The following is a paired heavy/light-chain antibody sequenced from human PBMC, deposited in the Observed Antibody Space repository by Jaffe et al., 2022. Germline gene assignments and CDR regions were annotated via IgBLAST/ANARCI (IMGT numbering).Light chain of an antibody. Sequence: DIVVTQSPLSLPVTPGEPASIACRASQSLLHSNGYNFLDWYLQKPGQSPQLLMYLGSHRASGVPDRFSGSGSGTNFTLKISRVEAEDVGVYYCMQSLQTPPWTFGQGTTVDIK. CDR2: LGS. J-gene: IGKJ1*01. CDR1: QSLLHSNGYNF. V-gene: IGKV2-28*01. CDR3: MQSLQTPPWT.
Heavy chain of an antibody. CDR2: IVVGSGDT. V-gene: IGHV1-58*01. Sequence: QVQLVQSGPEVMKPGTSVKVSCQTSGFTFAYSAVHWVRQARGQRLEWIGWIVVGSGDTHYSQNFQDRVTITRDMSTSTAYMVLNSLRSNDTGVYYCATLGGKSAFYHYMDAWGKGTTVIVSS. J-gene: IGHJ6*03. D-gene: IGHD3-16*01. CDR1: GFTFAYSA. CDR3: ATLGGKSAFYHYMDA.